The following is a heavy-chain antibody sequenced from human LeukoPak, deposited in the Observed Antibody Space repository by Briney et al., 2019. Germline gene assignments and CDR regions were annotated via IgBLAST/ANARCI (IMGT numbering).Heavy chain of an antibody. D-gene: IGHD6-19*01. Sequence: SETLSLTCAVYGGSFSGYYWSWIRQPPGKGLEWIGEISHSGSTNYNPSLKSRVTISVDTSKNQFSLKLSSVTAADTAVYYCARLGSSGWYRIDYWGQGTLVTVSS. CDR3: ARLGSSGWYRIDY. V-gene: IGHV4-34*01. CDR2: ISHSGST. CDR1: GGSFSGYY. J-gene: IGHJ4*02.